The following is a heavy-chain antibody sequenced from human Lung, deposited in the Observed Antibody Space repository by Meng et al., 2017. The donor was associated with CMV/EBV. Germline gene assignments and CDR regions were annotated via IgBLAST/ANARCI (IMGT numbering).Heavy chain of an antibody. Sequence: SCAASGFTFSAYAMSWVRQAPGKGLEWVSVIYSGGSTYYADSVKGRFTISRDNSKNTLYLQMNSLRAEDTAVYYCARDPIEYSSSVADYWGQGTLVTVSS. CDR3: ARDPIEYSSSVADY. D-gene: IGHD6-6*01. CDR1: GFTFSAYA. CDR2: IYSGGST. V-gene: IGHV3-66*02. J-gene: IGHJ4*02.